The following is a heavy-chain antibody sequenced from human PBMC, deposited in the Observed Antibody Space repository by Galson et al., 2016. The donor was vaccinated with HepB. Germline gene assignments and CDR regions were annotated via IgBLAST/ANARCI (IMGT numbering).Heavy chain of an antibody. J-gene: IGHJ3*02. D-gene: IGHD1-20*01. V-gene: IGHV3-11*06. CDR1: GFTFSDYL. CDR2: ISSSRTYT. Sequence: SLRLSCAASGFTFSDYLMSWIRQAPGKGLEWVSYISSSRTYTNYGDSVKGRFTISRDNAKNSLYLQMNRLRAEDTAVYYWARAPPDNWNDLPDIWGQGTMVTVSS. CDR3: ARAPPDNWNDLPDI.